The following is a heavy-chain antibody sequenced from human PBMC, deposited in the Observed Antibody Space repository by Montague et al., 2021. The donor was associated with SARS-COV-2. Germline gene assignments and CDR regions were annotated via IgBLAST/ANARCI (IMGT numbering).Heavy chain of an antibody. CDR2: FYSVGST. CDR3: ARETMTADAFDI. CDR1: GASVGSSD. D-gene: IGHD1-14*01. V-gene: IGHV4-59*02. J-gene: IGHJ3*02. Sequence: SETLSLTCTVSGASVGSSDWGWIRQSPGKGLEWIGYFYSVGSTDYNPSLKSRATIPRDTSKNQFSLKVRSVTAADTAVYYCARETMTADAFDIWGQGTMVTVSS.